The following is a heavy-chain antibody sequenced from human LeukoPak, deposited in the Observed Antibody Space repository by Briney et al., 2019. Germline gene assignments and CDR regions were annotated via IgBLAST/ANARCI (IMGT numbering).Heavy chain of an antibody. CDR3: ARGRYDILTGYYPFAPYYFDY. J-gene: IGHJ4*02. V-gene: IGHV3-64*01. Sequence: PGGSLRLSCAASGFTFSSYAMHWVRQAPGKGLEYVSAISSNGGSTYYANSVKGRFTISRDNSKDTLYLQMGSLRAEDMAVYYCARGRYDILTGYYPFAPYYFDYWGQGTLVTVSS. D-gene: IGHD3-9*01. CDR1: GFTFSSYA. CDR2: ISSNGGST.